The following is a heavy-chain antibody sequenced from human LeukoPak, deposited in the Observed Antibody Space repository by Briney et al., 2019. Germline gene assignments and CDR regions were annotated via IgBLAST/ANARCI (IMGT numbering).Heavy chain of an antibody. D-gene: IGHD3-10*01. Sequence: SETLSLTCIVSGDSISSGSYYWSWIRQPPGKGLEWIGYIYYSGSTNYNPSLKSRVTISVDTSKDQFSLKLSSVTAADTAVYYCARDPGAHYYGSGSYYYYFDYWGQGTLVTVSS. CDR1: GDSISSGSYY. J-gene: IGHJ4*02. CDR2: IYYSGST. CDR3: ARDPGAHYYGSGSYYYYFDY. V-gene: IGHV4-61*01.